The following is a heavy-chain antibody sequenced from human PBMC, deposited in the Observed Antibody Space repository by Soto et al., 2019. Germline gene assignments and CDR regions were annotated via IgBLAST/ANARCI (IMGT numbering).Heavy chain of an antibody. Sequence: GGSLRLSCAASGFTFSSYSMNWVRQAPGKGLEWVSSISSSSSYIYYADSVKGRFTISRDNAKNSLYLQMNSLRAEDTAVYYCARDRGSSSWYQAFDIWGQGTMVTVSS. CDR1: GFTFSSYS. D-gene: IGHD6-13*01. CDR3: ARDRGSSSWYQAFDI. J-gene: IGHJ3*02. CDR2: ISSSSSYI. V-gene: IGHV3-21*01.